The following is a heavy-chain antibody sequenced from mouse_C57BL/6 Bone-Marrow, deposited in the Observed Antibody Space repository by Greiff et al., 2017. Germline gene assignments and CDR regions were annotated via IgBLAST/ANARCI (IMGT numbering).Heavy chain of an antibody. V-gene: IGHV1-81*01. J-gene: IGHJ4*01. CDR2: IYPRSGNT. CDR3: ATYYSKEGAMDY. CDR1: GYTFTSYG. Sequence: QVQLKQSGAELARPGASVKLSCKASGYTFTSYGISWVKQRTGQGLEWIGEIYPRSGNTYYNEKFKGKATLTADKSSSTAYMELRSLTSEDSAVYFCATYYSKEGAMDYWGQGTSVTVSS. D-gene: IGHD2-5*01.